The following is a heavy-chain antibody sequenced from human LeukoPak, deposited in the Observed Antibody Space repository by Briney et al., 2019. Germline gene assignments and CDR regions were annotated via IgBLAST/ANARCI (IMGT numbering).Heavy chain of an antibody. J-gene: IGHJ4*02. CDR1: GFTFSSYS. Sequence: GGSLRLSCAASGFTFSSYSMNWVRQAPGKGLEWVSSISSSSSYIYYADSVKGRFTISRDNAKNTLYLQMNSLRAEDTAVYYCARVPGSYYVDFDYWGQGTLVTVSS. CDR3: ARVPGSYYVDFDY. V-gene: IGHV3-21*04. D-gene: IGHD3-10*01. CDR2: ISSSSSYI.